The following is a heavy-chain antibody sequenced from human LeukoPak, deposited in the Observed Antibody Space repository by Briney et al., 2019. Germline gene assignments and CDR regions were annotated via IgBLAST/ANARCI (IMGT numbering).Heavy chain of an antibody. D-gene: IGHD3-10*01. CDR1: GFTFSSYA. CDR2: ISGSGGST. J-gene: IGHJ4*02. CDR3: ARRGPHSDYFDY. V-gene: IGHV3-23*01. Sequence: GGSLRLSCAASGFTFSSYAMSWVRQAPGKGLEWVSAISGSGGSTYYADSVKGRFTISRDSSKNTLYLQMNSLRAEDTAVYYCARRGPHSDYFDYWGQGTLVTVSS.